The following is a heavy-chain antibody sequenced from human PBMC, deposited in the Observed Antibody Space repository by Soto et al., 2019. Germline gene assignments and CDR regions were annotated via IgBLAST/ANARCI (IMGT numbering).Heavy chain of an antibody. Sequence: EVQLVASGGALVQPGGSLRHSCAASGFTFSNYAMHWVRQAPGKGLEYVSAISSDGGTTYYRDSVRGRFTISRDNSRNPLFLQMGSLSAEDMGVYFCARAEAVTTMFTVHYFYDYWGQGPRLTVSS. J-gene: IGHJ4*02. CDR3: ARAEAVTTMFTVHYFYDY. CDR2: ISSDGGTT. D-gene: IGHD4-17*01. CDR1: GFTFSNYA. V-gene: IGHV3-64*07.